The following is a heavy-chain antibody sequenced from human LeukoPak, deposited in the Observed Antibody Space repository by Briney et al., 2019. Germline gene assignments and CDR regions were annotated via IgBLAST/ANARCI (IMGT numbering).Heavy chain of an antibody. CDR2: IIPILGIA. CDR1: GGTFSSYA. D-gene: IGHD6-13*01. Sequence: GSSVKVSCKASGGTFSSYAISWVRQAPGQGLEWMGRIIPILGIANYAQKFQGRVTITADKSTSTAYMELSSLRSEDTAVYYCAAIDYSSSFSYWGQGTLVTVSS. J-gene: IGHJ4*02. V-gene: IGHV1-69*04. CDR3: AAIDYSSSFSY.